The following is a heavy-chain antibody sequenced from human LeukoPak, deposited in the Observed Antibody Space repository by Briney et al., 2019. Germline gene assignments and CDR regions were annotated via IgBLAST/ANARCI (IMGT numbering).Heavy chain of an antibody. D-gene: IGHD1-1*01. CDR1: GDSISDINYY. CDR3: ARDPVAGTGTDK. J-gene: IGHJ1*01. Sequence: SETLSLTCTVSGDSISDINYYWGWIRQPPGKGLEWIATVYYSATTYSNPSLKGRVSISVDSSNNVFSLRVTSVTAADTAVYYCARDPVAGTGTDKWGQGILVTVSS. V-gene: IGHV4-39*07. CDR2: VYYSATT.